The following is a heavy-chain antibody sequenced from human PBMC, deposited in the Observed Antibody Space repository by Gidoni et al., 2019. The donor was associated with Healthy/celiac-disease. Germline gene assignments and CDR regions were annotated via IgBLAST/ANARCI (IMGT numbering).Heavy chain of an antibody. J-gene: IGHJ4*02. CDR2: LSYDGSNK. CDR3: ARDVVNSIVGAIRIGLSWDY. V-gene: IGHV3-30*04. CDR1: GFTFSSYA. Sequence: QVQLVESGGGVVQPGRSLRLSCAASGFTFSSYAMHWVRPAPGKGLEWVAVLSYDGSNKYYADSVKGRFTISRDNSKNTLYLQMNSLRAEDTAVYYCARDVVNSIVGAIRIGLSWDYWGQGTLVTVSS. D-gene: IGHD1-26*01.